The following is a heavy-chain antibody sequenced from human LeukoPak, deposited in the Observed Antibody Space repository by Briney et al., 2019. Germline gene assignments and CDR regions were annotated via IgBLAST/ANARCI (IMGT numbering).Heavy chain of an antibody. Sequence: SETLSLTCTVSGGSISSSSYYWGWIRQPPGKGLEWIGSIYYSVSTYYNPSLKSRVTISVDTSKNQFSLKLSSVTAADTAVYYCAREDRPTYYYDSSGYYHFDYWGQRTLVTVSS. CDR1: GGSISSSSYY. CDR3: AREDRPTYYYDSSGYYHFDY. J-gene: IGHJ4*02. CDR2: IYYSVST. D-gene: IGHD3-22*01. V-gene: IGHV4-39*02.